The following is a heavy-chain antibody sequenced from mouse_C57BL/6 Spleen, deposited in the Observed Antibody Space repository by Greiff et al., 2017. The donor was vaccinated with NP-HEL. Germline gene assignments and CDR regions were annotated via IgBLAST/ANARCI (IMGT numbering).Heavy chain of an antibody. CDR2: INYDGSST. Sequence: EVKVVESEGGLVQPGSSMKLSCTASGFTFSDYYMAWVRQVPEKGLEWVANINYDGSSTYYLDSLKSRFIISRDNAKNILYLQMSSLKSEDTATYYCARDLYYDYDGAYYYAMDYWGQGTSVTVSS. D-gene: IGHD2-4*01. CDR3: ARDLYYDYDGAYYYAMDY. J-gene: IGHJ4*01. V-gene: IGHV5-16*01. CDR1: GFTFSDYY.